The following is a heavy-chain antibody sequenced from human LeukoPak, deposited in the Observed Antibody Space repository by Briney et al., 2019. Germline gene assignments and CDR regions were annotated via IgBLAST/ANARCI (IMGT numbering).Heavy chain of an antibody. V-gene: IGHV3-53*01. D-gene: IGHD3-10*01. J-gene: IGHJ6*02. CDR2: IEGGGST. CDR1: GFTVSSKY. CDR3: ARVGSYYDMDV. Sequence: GGSLRLSCAASGFTVSSKYMNWVRQAPGKGLEWVSVIEGGGSTYYADSVKGRFTVSRDNFQNTLYLQMNSLRAEDTAVYYCARVGSYYDMDVWGQGTTVTVSS.